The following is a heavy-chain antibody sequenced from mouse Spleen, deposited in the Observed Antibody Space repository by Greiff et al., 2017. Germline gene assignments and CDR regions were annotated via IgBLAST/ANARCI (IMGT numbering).Heavy chain of an antibody. J-gene: IGHJ1*01. CDR3: ARETYWYFDV. CDR2: IDPANGNT. CDR1: GFNIKDTY. V-gene: IGHV14-3*02. Sequence: EVKVVESGAELVKPGASVKLSCTASGFNIKDTYMHWVKQRPEQGLEWIGRIDPANGNTKYDPKFQGKATITADTSSNTAYLQLSSLTSEDTAVYYCARETYWYFDVWGAGTTVTVSS.